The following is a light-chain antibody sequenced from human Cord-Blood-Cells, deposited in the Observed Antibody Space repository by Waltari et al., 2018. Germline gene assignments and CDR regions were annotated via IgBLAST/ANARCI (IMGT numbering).Light chain of an antibody. J-gene: IGLJ2*01. CDR1: SSNLGSYT. CDR2: SNN. V-gene: IGLV1-44*01. CDR3: AAWDDSLNGHVV. Sequence: SVLTQPPSASGTPGPRVTIPCSGSSSNLGSYTVTWYQQLPGTAPKLLIYSNNQRPSGVPDRFSGSKSGTSASLAISGLQSEDEADYYCAAWDDSLNGHVVFGGGTKLTVL.